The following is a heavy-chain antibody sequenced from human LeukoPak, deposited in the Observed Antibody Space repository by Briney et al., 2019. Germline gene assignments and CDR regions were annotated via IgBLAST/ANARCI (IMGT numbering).Heavy chain of an antibody. V-gene: IGHV3-21*01. CDR3: GRDGPGYSYGYHYYYGMDV. D-gene: IGHD5-18*01. Sequence: GGSLRLSCAASGFTFSSYSMNWVRQAPGKGLEWVSSISSSSSYIYYVDSVKGRFTISRDNAKNSLYLQMNSLRAEDTAVYYCGRDGPGYSYGYHYYYGMDVWGQGTTVTVSS. CDR1: GFTFSSYS. CDR2: ISSSSSYI. J-gene: IGHJ6*02.